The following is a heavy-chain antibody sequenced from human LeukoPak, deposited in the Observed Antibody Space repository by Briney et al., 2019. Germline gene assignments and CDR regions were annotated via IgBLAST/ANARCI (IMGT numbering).Heavy chain of an antibody. CDR3: ARGRIAAPPDYNYMDV. CDR2: INHSGSI. CDR1: GGSFSGYY. D-gene: IGHD6-6*01. V-gene: IGHV4-34*01. J-gene: IGHJ6*03. Sequence: SETLSLTCAVYGGSFSGYYWSWIRQPPGKGLEWIGKINHSGSINFNPSLKSRVTISVVTSKTQFSLKLSSVTAADTAVYYCARGRIAAPPDYNYMDVWGKGTTVTVAS.